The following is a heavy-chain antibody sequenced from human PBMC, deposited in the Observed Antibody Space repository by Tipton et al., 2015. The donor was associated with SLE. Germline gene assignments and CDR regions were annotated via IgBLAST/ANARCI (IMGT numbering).Heavy chain of an antibody. D-gene: IGHD2-2*03. J-gene: IGHJ4*02. CDR3: ARQLDGVDY. V-gene: IGHV4-34*01. Sequence: TLSLTCALYGGSFSGYSWSWLRRPPGKGLGWIGEITHFRTPNYNPSLNSGVTISLDTSRNQFSLKLSSVTAADTAVYYCARQLDGVDYWGQGTLVTVSS. CDR1: GGSFSGYS. CDR2: ITHFRTP.